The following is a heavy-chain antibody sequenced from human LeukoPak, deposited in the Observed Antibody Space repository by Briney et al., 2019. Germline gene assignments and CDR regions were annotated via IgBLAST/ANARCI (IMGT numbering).Heavy chain of an antibody. Sequence: SETLSLTCTVSGGSISSYYWSWIRQPPGKGLEWIGYIYYSGNTNYNPSLKSRVTISVDTSKNQFSLKLSSVTAADTAVYYCARSQGLDYFDYWGQGTLVTVSS. J-gene: IGHJ4*02. CDR2: IYYSGNT. V-gene: IGHV4-59*08. CDR3: ARSQGLDYFDY. CDR1: GGSISSYY.